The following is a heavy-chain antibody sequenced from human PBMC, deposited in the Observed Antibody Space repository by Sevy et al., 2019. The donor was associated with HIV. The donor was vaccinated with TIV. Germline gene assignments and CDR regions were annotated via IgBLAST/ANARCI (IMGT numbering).Heavy chain of an antibody. Sequence: GGPLRLSCAASGFTFSSYAMHWVRQAPGKGLEWVAVISYDGSNKYYADSVKGRFTISRDNSKNTLYLQMNSLRAEDTAVYYCARVVVITRGGDYWGQGTLVTVSS. D-gene: IGHD3-22*01. CDR1: GFTFSSYA. CDR2: ISYDGSNK. V-gene: IGHV3-30-3*01. J-gene: IGHJ4*02. CDR3: ARVVVITRGGDY.